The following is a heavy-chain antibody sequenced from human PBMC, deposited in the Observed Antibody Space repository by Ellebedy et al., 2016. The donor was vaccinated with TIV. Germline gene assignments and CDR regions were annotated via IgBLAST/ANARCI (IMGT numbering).Heavy chain of an antibody. CDR1: GYTFTSYY. D-gene: IGHD3-10*01. CDR3: AREGGITRKGNGMDV. J-gene: IGHJ6*02. CDR2: INPSGGST. V-gene: IGHV1-46*01. Sequence: ASVKVSCXASGYTFTSYYMHWVRQAPGQGLEWMGIINPSGGSTSYAQKFQGRVTMTRDTSTSTVYMELSSLRSEDTAVYYCAREGGITRKGNGMDVWGQGTTVTVSS.